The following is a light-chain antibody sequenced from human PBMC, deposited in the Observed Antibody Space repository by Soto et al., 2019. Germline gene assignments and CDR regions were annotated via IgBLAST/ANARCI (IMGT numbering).Light chain of an antibody. CDR1: QSILYSSNNKNY. Sequence: DIVMTQSPDSLAVSLGERATINCKSSQSILYSSNNKNYLAWYQQKPGQPPKLLIYWASTRESGVPDRFSGSGSGTDFTLTISGLQAEDVAVYHCQQYYTSPTWTFGQGTKVDI. CDR2: WAS. V-gene: IGKV4-1*01. CDR3: QQYYTSPTWT. J-gene: IGKJ1*01.